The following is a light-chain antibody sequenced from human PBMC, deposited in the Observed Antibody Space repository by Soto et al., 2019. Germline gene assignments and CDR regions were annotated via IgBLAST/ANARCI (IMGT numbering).Light chain of an antibody. J-gene: IGLJ2*01. CDR2: EGS. V-gene: IGLV2-23*03. CDR3: CSYAGTSTFVV. CDR1: SSAVGNYNL. Sequence: QSVLTQPASVSGSPGQSITISCTGTSSAVGNYNLVSWYQQHPGKVPKLVIYEGSKRPSGVSNRFSGSKSGSTASLTISGLQAEDEADYFCCSYAGTSTFVVFGGGTKLTVL.